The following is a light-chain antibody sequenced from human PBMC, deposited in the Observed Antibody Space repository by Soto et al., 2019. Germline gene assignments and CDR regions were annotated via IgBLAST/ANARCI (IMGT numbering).Light chain of an antibody. J-gene: IGKJ4*01. CDR3: QQYGSSPPLT. CDR1: QSVSSRF. CDR2: GAS. Sequence: EIVLTQSPGTLSLSPGERATLSCRVSQSVSSRFLAWYQQKPGQAPRLLIYGASSRATGIPDRFSGSGSGTDFTLTISRLEPEDSAVYYCQQYGSSPPLTFGGGTKVEIK. V-gene: IGKV3-20*01.